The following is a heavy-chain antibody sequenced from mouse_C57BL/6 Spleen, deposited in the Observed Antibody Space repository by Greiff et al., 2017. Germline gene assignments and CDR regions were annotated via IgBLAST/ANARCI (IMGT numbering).Heavy chain of an antibody. CDR3: ARIPLDY. V-gene: IGHV5-17*01. CDR2: ISSGSSSI. Sequence: EVMLVESGGGLVKPGGSLKLSCAASGFTFSDYGMHWVRQAPEKGLEWVAYISSGSSSIYYADKVKGRFTISRDNAKNTLFLQMTSLRSEDTAMYYCARIPLDYWGQGTTLTVSS. J-gene: IGHJ2*01. CDR1: GFTFSDYG.